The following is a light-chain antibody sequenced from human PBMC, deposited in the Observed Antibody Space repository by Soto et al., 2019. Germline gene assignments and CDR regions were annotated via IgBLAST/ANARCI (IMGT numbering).Light chain of an antibody. CDR2: GAT. CDR1: QIFLYSSNNKNY. CDR3: QQYNNWPRT. Sequence: EILMTQSPDSLAVSLGEMSTINCKSSQIFLYSSNNKNYLAWYQQKPGQAPRLLIHGATTRATGIPARFSGSGSGTEFTLTISSLQSEDFAVYYCQQYNNWPRTFGQGTKVDIK. V-gene: IGKV4-1*01. J-gene: IGKJ1*01.